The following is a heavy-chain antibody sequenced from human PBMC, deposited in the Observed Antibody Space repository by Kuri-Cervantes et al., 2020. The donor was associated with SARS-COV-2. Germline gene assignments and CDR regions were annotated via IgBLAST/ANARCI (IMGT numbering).Heavy chain of an antibody. D-gene: IGHD4/OR15-4a*01. J-gene: IGHJ3*02. CDR3: ARSGPGAISREDGALDI. CDR2: TTPFNGNT. V-gene: IGHV1-45*02. Sequence: SVKVSCKASGDTFTYRFLHWVRQAPGQAPEWMGWTTPFNGNTKYAQKFQDRVTITRDRSMNTAYMELSSLRSEDTATYYCARSGPGAISREDGALDIWGQGTMVTVSS. CDR1: GDTFTYRF.